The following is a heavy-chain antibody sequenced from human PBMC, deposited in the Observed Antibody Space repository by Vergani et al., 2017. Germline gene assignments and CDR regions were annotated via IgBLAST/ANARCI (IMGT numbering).Heavy chain of an antibody. Sequence: VQLLESGGGLAQPGGSLRLSCAASGFTFRSHGMHWVRQAPGKGLEWVTYIRYDESRKYYGDSVKGRFTISRDNSANMLHLQANSLRAEDTAVYYCAKGKIETEGYNFELIFDSWGPGTQVTVSS. D-gene: IGHD1-1*01. CDR1: GFTFRSHG. V-gene: IGHV3-30*02. J-gene: IGHJ5*01. CDR3: AKGKIETEGYNFELIFDS. CDR2: IRYDESRK.